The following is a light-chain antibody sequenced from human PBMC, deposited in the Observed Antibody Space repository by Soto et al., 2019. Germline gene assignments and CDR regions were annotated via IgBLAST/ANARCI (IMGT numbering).Light chain of an antibody. CDR2: GNN. J-gene: IGLJ2*01. CDR1: SSNIGAGYD. V-gene: IGLV1-40*01. CDR3: QSYDSSLTNAV. Sequence: QSALTQPPSVSGAPGQTITISCTGSSSNIGAGYDVHWYQQLPGRAPKLLIYGNNNRPSGVPDRFSGSKSGTSVSLAITGLRGGDEADYHCQSYDSSLTNAVFGGGTKLTVL.